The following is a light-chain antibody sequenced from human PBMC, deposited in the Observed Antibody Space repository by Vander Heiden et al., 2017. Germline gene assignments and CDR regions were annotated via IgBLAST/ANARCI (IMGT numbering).Light chain of an antibody. CDR1: QSVSSY. CDR2: DAS. J-gene: IGKJ5*01. Sequence: EIVFTQSPATLSVSAGEGATLSCRASQSVSSYLAWYQQKPGQAPRLLIYDASNRATGIPARFSGSGSGTDFTLTSSSLEPEDFAVYYCQQRSNWPITFGQGTRLEIK. V-gene: IGKV3-11*01. CDR3: QQRSNWPIT.